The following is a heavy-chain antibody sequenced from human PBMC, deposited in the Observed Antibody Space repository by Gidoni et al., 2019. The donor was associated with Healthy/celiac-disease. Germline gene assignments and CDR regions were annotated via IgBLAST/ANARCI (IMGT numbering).Heavy chain of an antibody. J-gene: IGHJ5*02. V-gene: IGHV3-20*04. Sequence: EVQLVESGGGVVRPGGSLRLSCDASGFTFDDYGMSWVRQAPGKGLELFSCINWNGGSTGYADSVKGRFTISRDNAKNSLYLQMNSLRAEDTALYYCARGGATTENNWFDPWGQGTLVTVSS. D-gene: IGHD1-26*01. CDR3: ARGGATTENNWFDP. CDR1: GFTFDDYG. CDR2: INWNGGST.